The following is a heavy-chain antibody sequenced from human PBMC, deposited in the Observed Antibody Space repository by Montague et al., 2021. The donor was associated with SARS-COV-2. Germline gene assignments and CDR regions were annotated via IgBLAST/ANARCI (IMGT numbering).Heavy chain of an antibody. J-gene: IGHJ3*02. V-gene: IGHV2-5*02. CDR1: GFSRGTSGMG. D-gene: IGHD3-9*01. CDR2: IYWDDDR. Sequence: PALVKPTQTLTLTCNFSGFSRGTSGMGVGWIRQTPGKALEWLAVIYWDDDRRYRPFLKSRLTITMETSKNQVVLRMTYMDPVDTATYYCAHSVLPPYDILTDYMKVDAIHMWGSGTIVTVAS. CDR3: AHSVLPPYDILTDYMKVDAIHM.